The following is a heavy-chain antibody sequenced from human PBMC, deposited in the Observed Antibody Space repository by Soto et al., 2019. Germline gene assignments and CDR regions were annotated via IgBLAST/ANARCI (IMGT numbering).Heavy chain of an antibody. V-gene: IGHV3-30*18. Sequence: GGSLRLSCAASGFTFSSYGMHWVRQAPGKGLEWVAVISYDGSNKYYADSVKGRFTISRDNSKNTLYLQMNSLRAEDTAVYYCAKDLRAQTQIKIGYFDYWGQGTLVTVSS. CDR1: GFTFSSYG. D-gene: IGHD3-16*01. CDR2: ISYDGSNK. J-gene: IGHJ4*02. CDR3: AKDLRAQTQIKIGYFDY.